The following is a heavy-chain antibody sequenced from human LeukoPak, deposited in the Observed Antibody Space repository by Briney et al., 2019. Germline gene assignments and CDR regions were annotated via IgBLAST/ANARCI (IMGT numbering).Heavy chain of an antibody. CDR3: ALYLRVRGDY. V-gene: IGHV3-23*01. Sequence: PGGSLRLSCAASGFTFSNHAMMRVRQAPGRGLEWVSAISGGGVSTYYTDSVKGRFTISRDNSKNTLYLQMNSLRAEDTAVYYCALYLRVRGDYWGQGTLVSVSS. CDR2: ISGGGVST. CDR1: GFTFSNHA. D-gene: IGHD3-10*01. J-gene: IGHJ4*02.